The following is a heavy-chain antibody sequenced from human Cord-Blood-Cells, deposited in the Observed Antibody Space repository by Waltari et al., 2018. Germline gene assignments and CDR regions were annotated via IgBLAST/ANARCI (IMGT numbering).Heavy chain of an antibody. CDR2: IHPRGGST. CDR1: GSTFTSYY. V-gene: IGHV1-46*01. Sequence: QVQLVQSGAEVKKPGASVKVSCKPPGSTFTSYYMHWVRQAPGQGLEWMGIIHPRGGSTSYEQKFQGRVTMTRDTSTSIVYMELSSLRSEDTAVYYFARTYDFWSGYYSVLGYWGQGTLVTVSS. D-gene: IGHD3-3*01. J-gene: IGHJ4*02. CDR3: ARTYDFWSGYYSVLGY.